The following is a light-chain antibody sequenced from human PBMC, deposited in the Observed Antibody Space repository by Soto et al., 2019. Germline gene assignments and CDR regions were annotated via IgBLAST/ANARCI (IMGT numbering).Light chain of an antibody. Sequence: DIQMTQSPSSLSASVGDIVTITCRASQSISSYLNWYQQKPGKAPKLLIYAASSLQSGVPSRFSGSGSGTDFTLTISSLQPEDFATYYWQQSYSTPLTFGGGTKVEIK. CDR1: QSISSY. J-gene: IGKJ4*01. CDR3: QQSYSTPLT. V-gene: IGKV1-39*01. CDR2: AAS.